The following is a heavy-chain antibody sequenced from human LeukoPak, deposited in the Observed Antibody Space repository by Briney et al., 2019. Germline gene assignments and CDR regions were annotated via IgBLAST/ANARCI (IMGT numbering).Heavy chain of an antibody. D-gene: IGHD6-13*01. CDR3: ARGEYSSSWDHYYFDY. J-gene: IGHJ4*02. V-gene: IGHV1-2*02. CDR2: INPNSGAT. Sequence: ASVKVSCKASGYTFTDYYMHWVRQAPGQGLEWMGWINPNSGATNYAQKFQGRVTMTRDTSITTAYLEVSSLRSDDTAVYYCARGEYSSSWDHYYFDYWGQGTLVTVSS. CDR1: GYTFTDYY.